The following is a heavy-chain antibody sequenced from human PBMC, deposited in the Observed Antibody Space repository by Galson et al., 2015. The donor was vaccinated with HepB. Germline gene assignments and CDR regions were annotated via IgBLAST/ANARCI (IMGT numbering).Heavy chain of an antibody. D-gene: IGHD3-22*01. CDR2: INPSGGAT. Sequence: SVKVSCKASGYTFTTFYLHWVRQAPGQGLEWMGIINPSGGATSYGQKFQGRVTMTSDTSTSTVYMELSSLTSEDTAVYYRARDLGESSGSTNDYWGQGTLVTVSS. CDR1: GYTFTTFY. V-gene: IGHV1-46*01. CDR3: ARDLGESSGSTNDY. J-gene: IGHJ4*02.